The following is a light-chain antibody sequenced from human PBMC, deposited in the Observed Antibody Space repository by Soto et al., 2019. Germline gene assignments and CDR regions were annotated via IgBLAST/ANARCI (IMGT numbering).Light chain of an antibody. CDR3: QQRHNSIT. CDR1: QSVGSY. V-gene: IGKV3-11*01. Sequence: ITWTQSPATLSLSPGGRATVSCRASQSVGSYLAWYQQKPGQPPRLIIYDASNRATGIPARFSGSGSGTDFTLTISSLEPEDFAVYYCQQRHNSITFGQGTRLEIK. CDR2: DAS. J-gene: IGKJ5*01.